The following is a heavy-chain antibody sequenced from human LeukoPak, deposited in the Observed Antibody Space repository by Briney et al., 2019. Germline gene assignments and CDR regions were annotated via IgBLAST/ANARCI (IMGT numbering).Heavy chain of an antibody. Sequence: GGSLRLSCAASGLTFRSYWMSWVRQAPGKGLEWGANIHPDGGTKNYVDSVKDRFTISRDNAANSLYLQMNSLRAEDTAVYYCASTFPYCSGGTCALGGQGTLVTVSS. CDR3: ASTFPYCSGGTCAL. CDR2: IHPDGGTK. D-gene: IGHD2-15*01. CDR1: GLTFRSYW. J-gene: IGHJ4*02. V-gene: IGHV3-7*01.